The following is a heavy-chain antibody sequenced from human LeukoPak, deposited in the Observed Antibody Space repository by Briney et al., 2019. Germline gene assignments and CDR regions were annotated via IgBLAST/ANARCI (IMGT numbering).Heavy chain of an antibody. D-gene: IGHD3-3*01. Sequence: SSETLSLTCTVSGGSISSSSYYWGWIRQPPGKGLEWIGSIYYSGSTYYNPSLKSRVTISVDTSKNQFSLKLSSVTAADTAVYYCASFWSGFDYWGQGTLVTVSS. CDR3: ASFWSGFDY. V-gene: IGHV4-39*01. CDR1: GGSISSSSYY. CDR2: IYYSGST. J-gene: IGHJ4*02.